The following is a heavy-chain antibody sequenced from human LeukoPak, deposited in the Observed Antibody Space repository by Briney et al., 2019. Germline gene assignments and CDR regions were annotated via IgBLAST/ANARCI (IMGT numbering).Heavy chain of an antibody. Sequence: GGSLRLSCAASGFTFSLYGMTWVRQAPGKGLEWVATIKDDGSYKYYVDSVKGRFTISRDDANNSLHLQMSSLRVEDTAVYYCTNLGHSDWGQGTLVTVSS. D-gene: IGHD5-18*01. CDR2: IKDDGSYK. CDR3: TNLGHSD. J-gene: IGHJ4*02. V-gene: IGHV3-7*01. CDR1: GFTFSLYG.